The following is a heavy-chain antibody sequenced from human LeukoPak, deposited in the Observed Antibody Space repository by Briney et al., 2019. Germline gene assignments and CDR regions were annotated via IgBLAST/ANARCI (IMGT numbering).Heavy chain of an antibody. CDR3: ARDLASTGTQGWFDP. V-gene: IGHV3-30*02. D-gene: IGHD6-13*01. Sequence: PGGSLRLSCAASGFTFSSYSMNWVRQAPGKGLEWVASLRNDGRSKYYADSVKGRFTISTDNSKNTLHLLMNSLRVEDTAVYYCARDLASTGTQGWFDPWGQGTLVIVSS. CDR1: GFTFSSYS. J-gene: IGHJ5*02. CDR2: LRNDGRSK.